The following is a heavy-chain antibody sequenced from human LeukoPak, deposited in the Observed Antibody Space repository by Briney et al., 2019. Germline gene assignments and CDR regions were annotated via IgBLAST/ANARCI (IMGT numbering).Heavy chain of an antibody. Sequence: GGSLRLSCAASGFTVSSNYMSWVRQAPGKGLEWVSVIYSGGSTYYADSVKGRFTISRDNSKNTLYLQMNSLKTEDTAVYYCTTGPGEDTAMVRYYYYGMDVWGQGTTVTVSS. J-gene: IGHJ6*02. CDR2: IYSGGST. V-gene: IGHV3-53*01. CDR3: TTGPGEDTAMVRYYYYGMDV. D-gene: IGHD5-18*01. CDR1: GFTVSSNY.